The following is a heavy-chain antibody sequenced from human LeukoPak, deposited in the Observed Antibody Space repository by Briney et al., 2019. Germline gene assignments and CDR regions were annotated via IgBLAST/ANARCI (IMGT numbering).Heavy chain of an antibody. J-gene: IGHJ3*02. Sequence: ASVKVSCKASGYTFTSYGISWVRQAPGQGLEWMGWISAYNGNTNYAQKLQGRVTMTTDTSTSTAYMELSSLKASDTAMYYCARRDEANAFDIWGQGTMVTVSS. CDR3: ARRDEANAFDI. CDR2: ISAYNGNT. V-gene: IGHV1-18*01. CDR1: GYTFTSYG.